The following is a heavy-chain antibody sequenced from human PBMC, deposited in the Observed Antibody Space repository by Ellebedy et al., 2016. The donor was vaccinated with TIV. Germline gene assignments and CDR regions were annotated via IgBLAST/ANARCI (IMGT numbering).Heavy chain of an antibody. CDR3: ARDIVTPKDSYSDY. CDR1: GFAFSAFA. D-gene: IGHD1-26*01. V-gene: IGHV3-66*01. CDR2: IYSGGST. Sequence: GGSLRLSCAASGFAFSAFAMSWVRQAPGKGLEWVSVIYSGGSTYYAGSVKGRFTISRDNSKNTVYLQMNSLRAEDTAVYYCARDIVTPKDSYSDYWGQGTLVTVSS. J-gene: IGHJ4*02.